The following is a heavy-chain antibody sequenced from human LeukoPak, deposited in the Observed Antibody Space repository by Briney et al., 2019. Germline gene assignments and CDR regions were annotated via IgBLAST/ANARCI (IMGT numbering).Heavy chain of an antibody. CDR2: ISERGGNT. CDR3: AKPLGDCGGGCLDGLDY. CDR1: GFTFSSHG. J-gene: IGHJ4*02. Sequence: GGSLRLSCEASGFTFSSHGMSWVRLGPGKGLEWVSFISERGGNTYYADSVKGRFTISRDNSKNTLFLQMNSLRAEDTAVYYCAKPLGDCGGGCLDGLDYWGRGTLVTVSS. V-gene: IGHV3-23*01. D-gene: IGHD2-21*02.